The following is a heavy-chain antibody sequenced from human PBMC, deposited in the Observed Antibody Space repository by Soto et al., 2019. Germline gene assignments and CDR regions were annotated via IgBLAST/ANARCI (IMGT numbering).Heavy chain of an antibody. CDR3: AVGITMVRGVIRQPFDP. J-gene: IGHJ5*02. D-gene: IGHD3-10*01. V-gene: IGHV1-58*01. Sequence: SVKVSCKASGFTFTSSAVQWVRQARGQRLEWIGWIVVGSGNTNYAQKFQERVTITRDMSTSTAYMELSSLRSEDTAVYYCAVGITMVRGVIRQPFDPWGQGTLVTVSS. CDR1: GFTFTSSA. CDR2: IVVGSGNT.